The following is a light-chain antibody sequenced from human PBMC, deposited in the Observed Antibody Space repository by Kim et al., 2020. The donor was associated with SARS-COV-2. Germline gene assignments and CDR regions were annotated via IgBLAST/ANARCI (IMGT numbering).Light chain of an antibody. V-gene: IGLV1-47*01. CDR3: AAWDDSLSGRV. CDR2: RRN. Sequence: GQRVTMSCSGSSSNIERNYVYWYQQVPGTAPKVLIYRRNQRPSGVPDRFSGSKSGTSASLAISGLRSEDEADYYCAAWDDSLSGRVFGGGTQLTVL. CDR1: SSNIERNY. J-gene: IGLJ3*02.